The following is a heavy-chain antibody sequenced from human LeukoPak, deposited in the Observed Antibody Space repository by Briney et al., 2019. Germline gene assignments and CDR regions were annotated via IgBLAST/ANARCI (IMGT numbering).Heavy chain of an antibody. J-gene: IGHJ4*02. CDR1: GLTFSDYS. CDR2: LSAGGGST. Sequence: PGGSLRLSCAVSGLTFSDYSMTWVRQAPGKGLFWVSGLSAGGGSTYYADSVKGRFTISRDNAKNSLYLQMNSLRAEDTAVYYCAREYCSGGSCYGFDYWGQGTLVTVSS. V-gene: IGHV3-21*01. CDR3: AREYCSGGSCYGFDY. D-gene: IGHD2-15*01.